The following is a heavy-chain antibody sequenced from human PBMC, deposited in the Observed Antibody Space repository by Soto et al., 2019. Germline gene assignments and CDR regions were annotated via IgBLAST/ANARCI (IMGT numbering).Heavy chain of an antibody. V-gene: IGHV3-48*03. CDR1: GFTFSSYE. Sequence: SLRLSCAASGFTFSSYEMNWVRQAPGKGLEWVSYISSSGSTIYYADSVKGRFTISRDNAKNSLYLQMNSLRAEDTAVYYCASTPPIFYYYYGMDVWGQGTTVTVSS. D-gene: IGHD3-9*01. CDR2: ISSSGSTI. CDR3: ASTPPIFYYYYGMDV. J-gene: IGHJ6*02.